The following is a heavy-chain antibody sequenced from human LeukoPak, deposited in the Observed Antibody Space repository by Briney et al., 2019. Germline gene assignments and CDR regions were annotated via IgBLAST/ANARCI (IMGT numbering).Heavy chain of an antibody. V-gene: IGHV4-30-4*01. CDR1: GGSISSGDYY. D-gene: IGHD3-3*01. J-gene: IGHJ5*02. Sequence: PSQTLSLTCTVSGGSISSGDYYWSWIRQPPGKGLEWIGYIYYSGSTYYNPSLKSRVTISVDTSKNQFSLQLSSVTAADTAVYYCARAGITIFGVVIENWFDTWGQGTLVTVSS. CDR3: ARAGITIFGVVIENWFDT. CDR2: IYYSGST.